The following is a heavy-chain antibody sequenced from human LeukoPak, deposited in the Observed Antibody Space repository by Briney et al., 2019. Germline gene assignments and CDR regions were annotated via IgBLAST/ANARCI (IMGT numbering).Heavy chain of an antibody. Sequence: GASVKVSCKASGYTFTSYYMHWVRQAPGQGLEWMGIINPSGGSTSYAQKFQGRVTMTRDTSTSTVYMELSSLRSEDTAVYYCARGPGYYDSSGYYYVSEYGMDVWGQGTTVTVSS. CDR2: INPSGGST. CDR3: ARGPGYYDSSGYYYVSEYGMDV. D-gene: IGHD3-22*01. V-gene: IGHV1-46*01. CDR1: GYTFTSYY. J-gene: IGHJ6*02.